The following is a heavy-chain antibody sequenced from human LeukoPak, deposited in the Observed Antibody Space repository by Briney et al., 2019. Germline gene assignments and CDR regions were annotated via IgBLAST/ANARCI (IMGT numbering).Heavy chain of an antibody. CDR3: TRDSLAEIGSKHIAAACDY. CDR2: ISDNSIHI. CDR1: GFTFSGFW. D-gene: IGHD6-13*01. Sequence: PGGSLRLSCAASGFTFSGFWMSWVRQAPGKGLEWVSSISDNSIHISYADSVRGRFTISRDNAKNSLYLQMNSLRVEDTAVYYCTRDSLAEIGSKHIAAACDYWGQGTLVTVSS. J-gene: IGHJ4*02. V-gene: IGHV3-21*01.